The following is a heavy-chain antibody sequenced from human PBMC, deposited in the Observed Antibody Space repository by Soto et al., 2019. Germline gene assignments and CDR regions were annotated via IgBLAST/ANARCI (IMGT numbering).Heavy chain of an antibody. Sequence: QVQLQESGPGLVKPSQTLSLTCTVSGGSISGGGYYWNWIRQHPGKGLEWIGYIYYNGMISYNPSLKGRITISVATSKAQFSLELNAVTAADTAAYYCARDAGYCSGGSCFSQRTGFGIWGQRTVVTVSS. CDR2: IYYNGMI. D-gene: IGHD2-15*01. CDR3: ARDAGYCSGGSCFSQRTGFGI. CDR1: GGSISGGGYY. V-gene: IGHV4-31*02. J-gene: IGHJ3*02.